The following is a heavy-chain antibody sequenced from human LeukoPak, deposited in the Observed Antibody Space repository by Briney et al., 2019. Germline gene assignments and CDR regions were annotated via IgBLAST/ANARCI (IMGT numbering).Heavy chain of an antibody. Sequence: GRSLRLFCAASGFTFSSYAMHWVRQAPGKGLEWVTVISYDGSNKYYADSVKGRFTISRDNSKNTLYLQMNSLRAEDTAVYYCAKGVDRLHLITTDYWGQGTLVTVSS. V-gene: IGHV3-30*04. CDR3: AKGVDRLHLITTDY. J-gene: IGHJ4*02. D-gene: IGHD1-14*01. CDR2: ISYDGSNK. CDR1: GFTFSSYA.